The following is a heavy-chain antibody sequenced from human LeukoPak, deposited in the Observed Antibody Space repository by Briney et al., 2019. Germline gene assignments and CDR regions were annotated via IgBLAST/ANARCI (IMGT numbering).Heavy chain of an antibody. CDR1: GFTFSNYG. V-gene: IGHV3-30*18. CDR3: AKGVIAATNAPYYGMGV. CDR2: ISYNESDK. J-gene: IGHJ6*04. Sequence: GGSLRLSCAASGFTFSNYGVHWVRQAPGKGLEWVAVISYNESDKYYADSVKGRFTISRDNYKNTLYLQVNSLRPEDTAVYYCAKGVIAATNAPYYGMGVWGKVTTVTVAS. D-gene: IGHD2-15*01.